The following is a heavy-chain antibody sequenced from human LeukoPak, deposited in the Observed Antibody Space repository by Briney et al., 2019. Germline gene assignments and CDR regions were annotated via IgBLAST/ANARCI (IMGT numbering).Heavy chain of an antibody. CDR2: INLSGGST. CDR1: GYTFTSYH. D-gene: IGHD2-8*01. J-gene: IGHJ4*02. CDR3: ARDYVDDIPMIKDY. V-gene: IGHV1-46*01. Sequence: KVSCKASGYTFTSYHMHWVRQAPGQGLEWMGLINLSGGSTTYAQRFQGRVTLTRDTSTSTVYMELSSLRSEDTAVYYCARDYVDDIPMIKDYWGQGTLVTVSS.